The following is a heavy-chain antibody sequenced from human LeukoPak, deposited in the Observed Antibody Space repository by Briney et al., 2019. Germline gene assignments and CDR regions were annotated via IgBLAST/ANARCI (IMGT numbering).Heavy chain of an antibody. J-gene: IGHJ4*02. V-gene: IGHV4-59*01. CDR2: VYYSGST. CDR3: AREYSSGWSGTGY. CDR1: GGSISSYY. D-gene: IGHD6-19*01. Sequence: PSETLSLTCTVSGGSISSYYWSWIRQPPGKGLEWIGYVYYSGSTNYNPSLESRVTISVDTSKNQFSLRLSSVTAADTAVYYCAREYSSGWSGTGYWGQGTLVTVSS.